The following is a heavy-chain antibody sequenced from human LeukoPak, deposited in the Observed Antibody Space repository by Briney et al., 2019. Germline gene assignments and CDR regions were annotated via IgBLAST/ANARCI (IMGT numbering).Heavy chain of an antibody. Sequence: PSETLSLTCAVYGGSFSGYYWTWIRQPPGKGLEWIGEINHSGSTNYNPSLKSRVTISVDTSKNQFSLKLSSVTAADTAVYYCARTFAGYDLRVFDYRGQGTLVTVSS. CDR3: ARTFAGYDLRVFDY. V-gene: IGHV4-34*01. CDR2: INHSGST. D-gene: IGHD5-12*01. J-gene: IGHJ4*02. CDR1: GGSFSGYY.